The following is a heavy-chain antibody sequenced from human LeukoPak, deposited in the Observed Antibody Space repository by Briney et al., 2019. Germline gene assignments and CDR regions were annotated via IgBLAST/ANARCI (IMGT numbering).Heavy chain of an antibody. J-gene: IGHJ4*02. D-gene: IGHD2-15*01. CDR2: IYYSGST. CDR3: ARTYCSGGSCSYTDPYYFDY. CDR1: GGSVSGGSYY. V-gene: IGHV4-61*01. Sequence: SESLCLTCTVSGGSVSGGSYYWSWIRQPPGKGLEWIGYIYYSGSTNYNPSLKSRVTISVDTSKNQFSLKLSSVTAADTAVYYCARTYCSGGSCSYTDPYYFDYWGQGTLVTVSS.